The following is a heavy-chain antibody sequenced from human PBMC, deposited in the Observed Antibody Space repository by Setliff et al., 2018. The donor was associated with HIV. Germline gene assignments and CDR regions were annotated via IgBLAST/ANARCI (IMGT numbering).Heavy chain of an antibody. CDR3: ARGGGTIIGANFDY. CDR1: GGFISSSSYY. CDR2: IYYSGST. J-gene: IGHJ4*02. Sequence: PSETLSLTCTVSGGFISSSSYYWGWIRQPPGKGLEWIGSIYYSGSTYYNPSLESRVTISVDTSKNQFSLKLSSVTAADTAVYYCARGGGTIIGANFDYWGQGTLVTVSS. D-gene: IGHD3-3*01. V-gene: IGHV4-39*07.